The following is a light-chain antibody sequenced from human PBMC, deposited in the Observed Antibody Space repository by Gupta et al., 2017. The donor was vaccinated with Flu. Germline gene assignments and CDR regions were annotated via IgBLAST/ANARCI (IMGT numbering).Light chain of an antibody. CDR2: TAT. V-gene: IGKV1-39*01. CDR1: QLISVY. J-gene: IGKJ3*01. CDR3: QQAFNTPFT. Sequence: DIQVTQSPSSLSASVGDRVTITCRASQLISVYLNWYQQKPGKAPELLVYTATVLKPGVPSRFSGSGSGTDFTLTISSLQPEDFATYYCQQAFNTPFTFGRGTKVEIK.